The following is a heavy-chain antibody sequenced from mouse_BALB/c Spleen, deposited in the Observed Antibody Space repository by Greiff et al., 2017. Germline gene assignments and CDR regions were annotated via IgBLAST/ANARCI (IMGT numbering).Heavy chain of an antibody. Sequence: QVQLQQPGAELVKPGASVKLSCKASGYTFTSYWMHWVKQRPGQGLEWIGRIYPGDGDTNYNGKFKGKATLTADKSSSTAYMQLSSLTSVDSAVYFCARRGNYDYWGQGTTLTVSS. V-gene: IGHV1-53*01. CDR2: IYPGDGDT. CDR1: GYTFTSYW. J-gene: IGHJ2*01. CDR3: ARRGNYDY. D-gene: IGHD2-1*01.